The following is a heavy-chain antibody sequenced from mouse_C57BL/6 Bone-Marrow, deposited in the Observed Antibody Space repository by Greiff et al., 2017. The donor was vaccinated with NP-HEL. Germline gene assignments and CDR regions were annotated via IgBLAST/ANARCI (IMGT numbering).Heavy chain of an antibody. D-gene: IGHD2-3*01. CDR3: ARLGDGYYYFDY. V-gene: IGHV5-6*01. J-gene: IGHJ2*01. CDR1: GFTFSSYG. Sequence: EVQGVESGGDLVKPGGSLKLSCAASGFTFSSYGMSWVRQTPDKRLEWVATISSGGSYTYYPDSVKGRFTISRDNAKNTLYLQMSSLKSEDTAMYYCARLGDGYYYFDYWGQGTTLTVSS. CDR2: ISSGGSYT.